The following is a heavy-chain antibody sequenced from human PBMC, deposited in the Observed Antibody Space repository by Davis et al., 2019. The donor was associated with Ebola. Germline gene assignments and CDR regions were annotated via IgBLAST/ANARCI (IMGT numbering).Heavy chain of an antibody. CDR1: GFTFSSYS. D-gene: IGHD2-21*02. CDR2: ISSSSSTI. V-gene: IGHV3-48*01. J-gene: IGHJ4*02. Sequence: GGSLSLSCAASGFTFSSYSMNWVRQAPGKGLEWVSYISSSSSTIYYADSVKGRFTISRDNAKNSLYLQMNSLRAEDTAVYYCASARNIVVVTSTAPHYWGQGTLVTVSS. CDR3: ASARNIVVVTSTAPHY.